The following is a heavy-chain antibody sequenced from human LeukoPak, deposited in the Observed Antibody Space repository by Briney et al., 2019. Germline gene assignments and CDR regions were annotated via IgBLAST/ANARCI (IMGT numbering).Heavy chain of an antibody. V-gene: IGHV3-23*01. CDR1: EFTFSSYA. Sequence: SGGSLRLSCAASEFTFSSYAMNWVRQAPGKGLEWVSIISGSGGSTSYADSVKGRFTISRDNTKNTLYLQMNSLRAEVTALYCCAKPYSGTILTGWFDPWGQGTLVTVSS. D-gene: IGHD3-9*01. CDR2: ISGSGGST. J-gene: IGHJ5*02. CDR3: AKPYSGTILTGWFDP.